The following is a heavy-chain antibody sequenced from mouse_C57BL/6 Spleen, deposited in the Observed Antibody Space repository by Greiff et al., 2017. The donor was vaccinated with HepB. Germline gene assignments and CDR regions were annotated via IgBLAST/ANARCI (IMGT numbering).Heavy chain of an antibody. CDR1: GFTFSDYG. V-gene: IGHV5-17*01. CDR3: ARPLYDYDEVYAMDY. Sequence: DVKLVESGGGLVKPGGSLKLSCAASGFTFSDYGMHWVRQAPEKGLEWVAYISSGSSTIYYADTVKGRFTISRDNAKNTLFLQMTSLRSEDTAMYYCARPLYDYDEVYAMDYWGQGTSVTVST. D-gene: IGHD2-4*01. J-gene: IGHJ4*01. CDR2: ISSGSSTI.